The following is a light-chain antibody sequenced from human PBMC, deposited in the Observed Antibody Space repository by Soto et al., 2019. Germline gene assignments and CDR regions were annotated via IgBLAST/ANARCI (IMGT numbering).Light chain of an antibody. Sequence: EIVLTQSPGTLSLSLGERATLSCRASQTITKYYLAWYQHKPGQAPRLLIYGASIRATDIPDRFSGSGSGTDFTLTISRLEPEDFAVYYCQQYDSSPFTFGPGTKVDI. CDR3: QQYDSSPFT. CDR2: GAS. CDR1: QTITKYY. J-gene: IGKJ3*01. V-gene: IGKV3-20*01.